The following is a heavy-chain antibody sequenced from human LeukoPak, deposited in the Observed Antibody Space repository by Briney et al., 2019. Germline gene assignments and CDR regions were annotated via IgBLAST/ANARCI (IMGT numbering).Heavy chain of an antibody. Sequence: QTGGSLRLSCAASGFTFSSYAMSWVRQAPGKGLEWVSAISGSGGSTYYADSVKGRFTISRDNSKNTLYLQMNSLRAEDTAVYYCAKAPSYSGSWYAVYWGQGTLVTVSS. V-gene: IGHV3-23*01. D-gene: IGHD6-13*01. CDR2: ISGSGGST. CDR3: AKAPSYSGSWYAVY. CDR1: GFTFSSYA. J-gene: IGHJ4*02.